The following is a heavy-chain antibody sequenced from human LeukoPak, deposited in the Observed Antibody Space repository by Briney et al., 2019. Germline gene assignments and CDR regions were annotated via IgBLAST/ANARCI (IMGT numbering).Heavy chain of an antibody. CDR2: IWYDGSNK. V-gene: IGHV3-33*01. CDR1: GFTFSSYG. D-gene: IGHD5-24*01. CDR3: ARERGWPLHYFDY. Sequence: GGSLRLSCAASGFTFSSYGMHWVRQAPGKGLEWVAVIWYDGSNKCYADSVKGRFTISRDNAKNSLYLQMNSLRAEDTAVYYCARERGWPLHYFDYWGQGTLVTVSS. J-gene: IGHJ4*02.